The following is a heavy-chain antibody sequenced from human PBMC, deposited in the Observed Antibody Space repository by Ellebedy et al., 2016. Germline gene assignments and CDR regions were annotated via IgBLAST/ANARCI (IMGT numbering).Heavy chain of an antibody. V-gene: IGHV3-23*01. J-gene: IGHJ3*02. Sequence: GESLKISXAVSGFSLSNYIMSWVRQTPGKGLEWVSTLGSHDDTYYADSVKGRFTVSRDNAKNSLYLQMDSLTVGDTAVYYCVKVGSGWSLDIWGQGTMVTVSS. CDR2: LGSHDDT. D-gene: IGHD6-13*01. CDR1: GFSLSNYI. CDR3: VKVGSGWSLDI.